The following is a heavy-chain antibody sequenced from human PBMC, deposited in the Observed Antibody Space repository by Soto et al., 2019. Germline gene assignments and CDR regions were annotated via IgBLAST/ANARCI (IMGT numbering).Heavy chain of an antibody. CDR3: ACIFSGGYSYGFYYYGMDV. J-gene: IGHJ6*02. D-gene: IGHD5-18*01. V-gene: IGHV6-1*01. Sequence: PSQTLSLTCAISGDSFSSNSAAWNWIRQSPSRGLEWLGRTYYRSKWYNDYAVSVKSRITINPDTSKNQFSLKLSSVTAADTAVYYCACIFSGGYSYGFYYYGMDVWGQGTTVTVSS. CDR2: TYYRSKWYN. CDR1: GDSFSSNSAA.